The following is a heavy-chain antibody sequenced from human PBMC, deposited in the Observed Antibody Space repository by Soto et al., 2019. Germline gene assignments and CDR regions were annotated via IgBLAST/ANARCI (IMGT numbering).Heavy chain of an antibody. CDR1: GGTFNNYP. D-gene: IGHD5-12*01. J-gene: IGHJ6*02. V-gene: IGHV1-69*13. Sequence: VKVSCKASGGTFNNYPITWVRQAPGEGLEWMGGSIPIFGTANYAQKFQGRVTISVDESTSTAYMELSSLRSEDTAVYYCARGRGYSGDDHYYYFDMDVWGQGTTVTVSS. CDR2: SIPIFGTA. CDR3: ARGRGYSGDDHYYYFDMDV.